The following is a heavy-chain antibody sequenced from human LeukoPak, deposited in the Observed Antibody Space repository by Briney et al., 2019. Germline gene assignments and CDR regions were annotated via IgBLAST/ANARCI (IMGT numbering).Heavy chain of an antibody. Sequence: SETLSLTYTVSGGSISGYYWSWIRQPAGKGLEWIGRIYTSGSNNYNPSLKSRVTMSVDASKNHFSLKLSSVTAADTAVYYCARGRNMNFDYWGQGTLVTVSS. V-gene: IGHV4-4*07. J-gene: IGHJ4*02. CDR1: GGSISGYY. CDR2: IYTSGSN. CDR3: ARGRNMNFDY. D-gene: IGHD2/OR15-2a*01.